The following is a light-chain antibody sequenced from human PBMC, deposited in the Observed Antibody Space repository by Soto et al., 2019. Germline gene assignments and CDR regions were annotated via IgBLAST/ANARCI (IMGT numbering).Light chain of an antibody. CDR2: DVT. Sequence: HSALAQPASVSGSPGQSITISCIGTSSDVGAFNYVSWYQHHPGKAPKLIIYDVTDRPSGVSTRFSASKSGNTASLTISGLQAEDEADYYCSSYTTRNTEVFGTGTKVTVL. J-gene: IGLJ1*01. CDR3: SSYTTRNTEV. CDR1: SSDVGAFNY. V-gene: IGLV2-14*03.